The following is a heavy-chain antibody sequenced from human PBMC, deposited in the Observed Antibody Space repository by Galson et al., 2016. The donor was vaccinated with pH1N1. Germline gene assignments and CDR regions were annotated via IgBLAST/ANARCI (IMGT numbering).Heavy chain of an antibody. J-gene: IGHJ4*02. D-gene: IGHD6-19*01. CDR3: ARRPGIAVPGLLDF. CDR2: INYIGGNI. CDR1: GFTFGDYG. V-gene: IGHV3-20*04. Sequence: SLRLSCAASGFTFGDYGMTWVRQAPGKGLEWVASINYIGGNIAYADSMKGRFTISRDNAKSSLNLQMNSLRAEDTALYYCARRPGIAVPGLLDFWGQGTLVIVSS.